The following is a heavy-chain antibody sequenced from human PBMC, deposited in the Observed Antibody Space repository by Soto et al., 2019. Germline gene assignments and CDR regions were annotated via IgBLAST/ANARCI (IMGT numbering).Heavy chain of an antibody. CDR3: ARLVYDTRLNYMYFDF. CDR2: IFHDGTA. D-gene: IGHD3-10*01. J-gene: IGHJ4*02. V-gene: IGHV4-4*02. Sequence: QVQLQESGPGLLKPSGTLALSCAVSGDSVSSSNWWTWVRQPPGKGLEWIGDIFHDGTANYYPSFERRVAISVDTSKNQFSLKLTSVTAADTAIYFCARLVYDTRLNYMYFDFWGQGTLVTVSS. CDR1: GDSVSSSNW.